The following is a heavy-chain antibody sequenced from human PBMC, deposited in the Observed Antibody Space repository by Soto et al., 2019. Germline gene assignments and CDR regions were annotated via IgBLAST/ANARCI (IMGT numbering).Heavy chain of an antibody. V-gene: IGHV3-66*01. CDR3: ARDDGLLWFGELSHAFDI. J-gene: IGHJ3*02. D-gene: IGHD3-10*01. CDR1: GFTVSINY. Sequence: EVQLVESGGGLVQPGGSLRLSCAASGFTVSINYMSWVRQAPGKGLEWVSVIYSGGSTYYADSVKGRFTISRDNSKNTLYLQMNSLRAEDTAVYYCARDDGLLWFGELSHAFDIWGQGTMVTVSS. CDR2: IYSGGST.